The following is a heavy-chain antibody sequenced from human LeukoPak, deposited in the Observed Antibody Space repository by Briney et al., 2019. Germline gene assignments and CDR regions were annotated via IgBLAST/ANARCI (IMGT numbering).Heavy chain of an antibody. CDR2: IIPIFGTA. CDR1: GGTFSSYA. CDR3: ASSPFMVIYESYYFDY. D-gene: IGHD5-18*01. V-gene: IGHV1-69*05. Sequence: GASVKVSCKASGGTFSSYAISWVRQAPGQGLEWMGRIIPIFGTASYAQKFQGRVTITTDESTSTAYMELSSLRSEDTAVYYCASSPFMVIYESYYFDYWGQGTLVTVSS. J-gene: IGHJ4*02.